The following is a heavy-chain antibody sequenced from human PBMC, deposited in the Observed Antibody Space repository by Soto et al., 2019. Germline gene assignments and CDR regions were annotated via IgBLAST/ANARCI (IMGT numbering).Heavy chain of an antibody. D-gene: IGHD2-15*01. J-gene: IGHJ5*02. CDR3: ARQGYCSGDICRGWFDP. Sequence: QVQLQESGPGLAKPSETLSLTCTVSGDSISGYYWSWIRQPPGKGLEWIGFVYYSGNTNYNPSLKSRVTISVDTSKNQFSLKLTSVTAADTAVYFCARQGYCSGDICRGWFDPWGQGTLVTVSS. CDR1: GDSISGYY. CDR2: VYYSGNT. V-gene: IGHV4-59*08.